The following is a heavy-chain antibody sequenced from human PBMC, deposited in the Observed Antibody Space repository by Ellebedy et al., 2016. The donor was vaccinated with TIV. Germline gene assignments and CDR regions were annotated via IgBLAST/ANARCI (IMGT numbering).Heavy chain of an antibody. D-gene: IGHD6-6*01. CDR3: AKRYSRSSGGRFFDY. CDR2: VSGSDGNT. J-gene: IGHJ4*02. V-gene: IGHV3-23*01. Sequence: PGGSLRLSYAASGFTFSSYAMSWVRQAPGKGLEWVSAVSGSDGNTYYADSVKGRFTISRDNSRNTLYLQMNSLRAEDTAVYYCAKRYSRSSGGRFFDYWGQGTLVTVSS. CDR1: GFTFSSYA.